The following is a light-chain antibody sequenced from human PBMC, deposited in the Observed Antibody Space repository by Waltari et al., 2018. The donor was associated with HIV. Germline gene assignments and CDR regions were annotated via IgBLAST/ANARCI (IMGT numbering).Light chain of an antibody. CDR2: QNN. J-gene: IGLJ2*01. V-gene: IGLV3-1*01. Sequence: SYEWSQPPSVSVSAGQTVTITCSGDDLGHKHVYWYQQRPGQSPVLVMSQNNKRPSAIPERFSGSKSGNTATLTSSGAQTLDEATYYCQAWTSPGSIFGGGTTLTVL. CDR3: QAWTSPGSI. CDR1: DLGHKH.